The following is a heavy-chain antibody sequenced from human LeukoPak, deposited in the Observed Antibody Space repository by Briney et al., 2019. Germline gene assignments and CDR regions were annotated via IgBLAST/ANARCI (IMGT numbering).Heavy chain of an antibody. CDR1: GGTFGSYA. CDR2: IIPIFGTA. CDR3: ARADWVGAGVYYYYYMDV. D-gene: IGHD1-26*01. J-gene: IGHJ6*03. V-gene: IGHV1-69*06. Sequence: ASVKVSCKASGGTFGSYAISWVRQAPGQGLEWMGGIIPIFGTANYAQKFQGRVTITADKSTSTAYMELSSLRSEDTAVYYCARADWVGAGVYYYYYMDVWGKGTTVTVSS.